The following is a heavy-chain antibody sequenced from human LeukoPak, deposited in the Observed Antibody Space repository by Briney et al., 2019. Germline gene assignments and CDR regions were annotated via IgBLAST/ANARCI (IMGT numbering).Heavy chain of an antibody. CDR3: ARLPLTGTSDAFDI. CDR2: INHSGST. D-gene: IGHD1-7*01. Sequence: SETLSLTCAVYGGSFSGYYWSWIRQPPGKGLEWIGEINHSGSTNYNPSLKSRVTISVDTSKNQFSLKLSSVTAADTAVYYCARLPLTGTSDAFDIWGQGTMVTVSS. J-gene: IGHJ3*02. V-gene: IGHV4-34*01. CDR1: GGSFSGYY.